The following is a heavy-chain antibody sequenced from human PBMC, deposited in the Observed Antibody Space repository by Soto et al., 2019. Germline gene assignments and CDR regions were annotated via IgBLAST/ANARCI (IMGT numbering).Heavy chain of an antibody. V-gene: IGHV1-69*13. Sequence: ASVKVSCKASGGTFSSYAISWVRQAPGQGLEWMGGIIPIFGTANYAQKFQGRVTITADESTSTAYMELSSLRSEDTAVYYCARDRDGYNYFDYWGQGTLVTVSS. CDR3: ARDRDGYNYFDY. J-gene: IGHJ4*02. D-gene: IGHD5-12*01. CDR1: GGTFSSYA. CDR2: IIPIFGTA.